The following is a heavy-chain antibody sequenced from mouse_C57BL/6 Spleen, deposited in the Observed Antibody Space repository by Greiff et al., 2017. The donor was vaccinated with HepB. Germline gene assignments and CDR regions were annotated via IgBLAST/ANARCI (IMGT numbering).Heavy chain of an antibody. CDR1: GYTFTSYW. J-gene: IGHJ4*01. CDR2: IDPSDSYT. V-gene: IGHV1-50*01. D-gene: IGHD1-1*01. Sequence: VQLQQPGAELVKPGASVKLSCKASGYTFTSYWMQWVKQRPGQGLEWIGEIDPSDSYTNYNQKFKGKATLTVDTSSSTAYMQLSSLTSEDSAVYYCARWITTVVPSYAMDYWGQGTSVTVSS. CDR3: ARWITTVVPSYAMDY.